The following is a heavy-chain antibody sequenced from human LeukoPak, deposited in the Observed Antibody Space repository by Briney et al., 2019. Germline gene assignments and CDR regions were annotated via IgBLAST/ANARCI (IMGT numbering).Heavy chain of an antibody. V-gene: IGHV1-8*01. J-gene: IGHJ5*02. D-gene: IGHD3-10*01. CDR1: GYTFTSYG. Sequence: ASVKVSCKASGYTFTSYGINWVRQATGQGLEWMGWMNPNSGNTGYAQKFQGRVTMARNTSISTAYMELSSLRSEDTAVYYCARVNSDYGSGSINWFDPWGQGTLVTVSS. CDR3: ARVNSDYGSGSINWFDP. CDR2: MNPNSGNT.